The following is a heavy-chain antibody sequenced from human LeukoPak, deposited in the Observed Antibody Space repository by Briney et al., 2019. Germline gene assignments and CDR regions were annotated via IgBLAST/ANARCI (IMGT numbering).Heavy chain of an antibody. CDR2: ISGSGSST. D-gene: IGHD5-24*01. Sequence: GGSLRLSCAASGFTFRDSAMSGVRQAQGKGLEWVSTISGSGSSTFYADSVKGRFTISRDNSKNTLYVQMSSLRAEDTAVYYCATRRNGCSYYWGQGTLVTVSS. V-gene: IGHV3-23*01. J-gene: IGHJ4*02. CDR3: ATRRNGCSYY. CDR1: GFTFRDSA.